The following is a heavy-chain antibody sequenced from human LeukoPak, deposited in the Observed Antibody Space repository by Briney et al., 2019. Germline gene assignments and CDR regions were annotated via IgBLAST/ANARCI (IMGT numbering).Heavy chain of an antibody. CDR3: ARENYYDSSGYPLDY. CDR2: ISSGGDTI. D-gene: IGHD3-22*01. Sequence: GGSLRLSCAASGFTFSDSYMSWIRQVPGKGLEWISYISSGGDTIYYADSVKGRFTISRDNAKNSLYLQMNSLRAEDTAVYYCARENYYDSSGYPLDYWGQGTLVTVSS. V-gene: IGHV3-11*04. J-gene: IGHJ4*02. CDR1: GFTFSDSY.